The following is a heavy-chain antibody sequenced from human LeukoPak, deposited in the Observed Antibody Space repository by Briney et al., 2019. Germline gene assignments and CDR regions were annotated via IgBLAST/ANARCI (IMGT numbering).Heavy chain of an antibody. D-gene: IGHD4-17*01. Sequence: GGSLRLSCAASGFTFGSYSMNWVRQAPGKGLEWVSSTSSNSSYIYYADSVKGRFTISRDNAKNSLYLQMNSLRAEDTAVYYCARGYGAFDYWGQGTLVTVSS. J-gene: IGHJ4*02. CDR3: ARGYGAFDY. CDR2: TSSNSSYI. CDR1: GFTFGSYS. V-gene: IGHV3-21*01.